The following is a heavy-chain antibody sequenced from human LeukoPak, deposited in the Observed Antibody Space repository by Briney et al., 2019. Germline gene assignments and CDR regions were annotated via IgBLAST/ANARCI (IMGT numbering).Heavy chain of an antibody. D-gene: IGHD4-17*01. J-gene: IGHJ3*02. CDR1: GGSISSYY. CDR3: ASGASYGDYGAFEI. CDR2: IYTSGST. Sequence: SETLSLTCTVSGGSISSYYWSWIRQPAGKGLEWIGRIYTSGSTNYNPSLKSRVTISVDTSKNQFSLNLTSVTAADTAVYYCASGASYGDYGAFEIWGQGTMVTVSS. V-gene: IGHV4-4*07.